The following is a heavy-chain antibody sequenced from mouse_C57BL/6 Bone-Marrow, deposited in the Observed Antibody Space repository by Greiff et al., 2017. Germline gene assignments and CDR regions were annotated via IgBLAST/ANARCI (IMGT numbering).Heavy chain of an antibody. J-gene: IGHJ2*01. Sequence: QVQLQQPGAELVKPGASVKMSCKVSGYTFTSYWITWVKQRPGQGLEWIGAIYPGSGSTNYNEKFKSKATLTVDTSSSTAYMQLSSLTSEDSAVYYCARRSTTVLDYWGQGTTLTVSS. CDR3: ARRSTTVLDY. V-gene: IGHV1-55*01. CDR1: GYTFTSYW. CDR2: IYPGSGST. D-gene: IGHD1-1*01.